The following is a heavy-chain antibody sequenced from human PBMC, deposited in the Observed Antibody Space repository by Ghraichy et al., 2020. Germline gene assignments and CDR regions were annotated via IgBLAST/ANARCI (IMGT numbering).Heavy chain of an antibody. CDR3: ARTPSRLTGFAGRFFDY. J-gene: IGHJ4*02. V-gene: IGHV1-3*01. CDR1: GDTVTSFP. Sequence: ASVKVSCKASGDTVTSFPMQWVRQAPGQRLEWMGWINAGGYTKYSQKFQGRVTITRDTSASIVYMDLSSLRSEDTAVYYCARTPSRLTGFAGRFFDYWGQGALVTVSS. D-gene: IGHD2-15*01. CDR2: INAGGYT.